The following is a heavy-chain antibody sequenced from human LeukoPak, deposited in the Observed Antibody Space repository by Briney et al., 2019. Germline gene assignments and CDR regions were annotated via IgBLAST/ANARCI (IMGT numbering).Heavy chain of an antibody. CDR1: GGSFSGYY. J-gene: IGHJ4*02. Sequence: SETLSLTCAVYGGSFSGYYWSWIQQPPGKGLEWIGYIYYSGSTNYNPSLKSRVTISVDTSKNQFSLKLSSVTAADTAVYYCARSDYYDSSGYYDYWGQGTLVTVSS. D-gene: IGHD3-22*01. CDR2: IYYSGST. CDR3: ARSDYYDSSGYYDY. V-gene: IGHV4-59*01.